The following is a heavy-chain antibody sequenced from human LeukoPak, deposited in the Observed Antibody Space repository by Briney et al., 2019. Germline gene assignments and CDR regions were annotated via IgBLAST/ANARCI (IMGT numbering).Heavy chain of an antibody. V-gene: IGHV3-30*18. J-gene: IGHJ4*02. CDR3: AKDIDSSSSGLINY. CDR2: ISYDGSNK. CDR1: GFTFSSYG. Sequence: PGGSLRLSCAASGFTFSSYGMRWVRQAPGKGLEWVAVISYDGSNKYYADSVKGRFTISRDNSKNTLYQQMNSLRAEDTAVYYCAKDIDSSSSGLINYWGQGTLVTVSS. D-gene: IGHD6-6*01.